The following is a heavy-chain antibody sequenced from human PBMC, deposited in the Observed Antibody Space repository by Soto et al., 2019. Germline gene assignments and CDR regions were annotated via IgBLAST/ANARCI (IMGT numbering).Heavy chain of an antibody. CDR3: ARWAEGVTTPYFDY. Sequence: GESLKISCKGSRYRFTNYWIGWVRQMPGKGLEWMGIIYPDDSDIRYSPSFQGQVTISADKSISTAYLQWSSLKASDTAMYYCARWAEGVTTPYFDYWGQGTLVTVSS. CDR1: RYRFTNYW. D-gene: IGHD4-17*01. J-gene: IGHJ4*01. CDR2: IYPDDSDI. V-gene: IGHV5-51*01.